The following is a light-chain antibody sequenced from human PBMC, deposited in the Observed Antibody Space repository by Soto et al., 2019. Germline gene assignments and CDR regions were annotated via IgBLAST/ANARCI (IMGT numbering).Light chain of an antibody. V-gene: IGLV2-14*03. CDR1: NSDVGAYSY. Sequence: QSVLAQPASVSGAPGQSITISCTVTNSDVGAYSYVSRYKQYPSKAPKLLIYDVGARPSGISDRFSGSKSGNTASLTISGLQAEYEADYYCSSYTAFTTYVFGSGTKGTVL. CDR3: SSYTAFTTYV. CDR2: DVG. J-gene: IGLJ1*01.